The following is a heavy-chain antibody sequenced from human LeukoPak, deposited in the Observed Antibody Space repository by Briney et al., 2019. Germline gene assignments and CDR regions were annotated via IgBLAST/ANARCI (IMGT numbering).Heavy chain of an antibody. V-gene: IGHV1-46*01. Sequence: GASVKVSCKASGYTFTSYHMHWVRQAPGQGLEWMGIINPSGGSTSYAQKFQGRVTMTRDTSTSTVYMELSSLRPEDTAVYYCARDLRITMVRGVIRPGSWFDPWGQGTLVTVSS. D-gene: IGHD3-10*01. CDR2: INPSGGST. CDR1: GYTFTSYH. J-gene: IGHJ5*02. CDR3: ARDLRITMVRGVIRPGSWFDP.